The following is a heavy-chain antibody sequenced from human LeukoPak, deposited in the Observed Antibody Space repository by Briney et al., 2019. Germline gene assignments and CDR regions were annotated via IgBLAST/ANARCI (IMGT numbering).Heavy chain of an antibody. CDR1: GYTLTELS. V-gene: IGHV1-24*01. J-gene: IGHJ4*02. D-gene: IGHD4-23*01. CDR2: FDPEDGET. CDR3: ARDWTTVVTSPGD. Sequence: ASVKVSCKVSGYTLTELSMHWVRQAPGKGLEWMGGFDPEDGETIYAQKLQGRVTMTTDTSTSTAYMELRSLRSDDTAVYYCARDWTTVVTSPGDWGQGTLVTVSS.